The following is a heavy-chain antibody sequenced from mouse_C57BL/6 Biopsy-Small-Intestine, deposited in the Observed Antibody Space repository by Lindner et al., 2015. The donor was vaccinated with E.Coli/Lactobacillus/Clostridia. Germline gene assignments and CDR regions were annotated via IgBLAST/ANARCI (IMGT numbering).Heavy chain of an antibody. CDR3: AGGPFDY. CDR2: INPCNGGT. Sequence: VQLQESGPVLVKPGASVKMSCKASGYTFTDHYLNWVKQSHGKSLEWIGVINPCNGGTNYNQKFKGKATLTVDKSSSTSYMELNSLTSEDSAVYYCAGGPFDYWGQGTTLTVSS. CDR1: GYTFTDHY. J-gene: IGHJ2*01. V-gene: IGHV1-19*01.